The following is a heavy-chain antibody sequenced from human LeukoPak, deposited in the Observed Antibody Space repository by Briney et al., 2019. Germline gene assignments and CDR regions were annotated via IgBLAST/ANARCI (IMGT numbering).Heavy chain of an antibody. Sequence: SDTLSLTCTVSGGSISSGGYYWSWIRQHPGKGLEWIGYIYYSGSTNYNPSLKSRVTISVDTSKNQFSLKLSSVTAADTAVYYCAGETYYYDSSAEAPYYYYGVDAWGQGTTVTVSS. J-gene: IGHJ6*02. CDR1: GGSISSGGYY. CDR3: AGETYYYDSSAEAPYYYYGVDA. D-gene: IGHD3-22*01. V-gene: IGHV4-31*03. CDR2: IYYSGST.